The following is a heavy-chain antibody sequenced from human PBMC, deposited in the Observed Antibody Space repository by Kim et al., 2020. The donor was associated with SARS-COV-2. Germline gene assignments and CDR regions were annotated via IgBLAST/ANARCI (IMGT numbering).Heavy chain of an antibody. Sequence: ADSVKGRFTISRDHFKNTLYVQMNSLRAEDTAVYYCAKAFDWLTHYGMDVWGQGTTVTVSS. V-gene: IGHV3-23*01. CDR3: AKAFDWLTHYGMDV. J-gene: IGHJ6*02. D-gene: IGHD3-9*01.